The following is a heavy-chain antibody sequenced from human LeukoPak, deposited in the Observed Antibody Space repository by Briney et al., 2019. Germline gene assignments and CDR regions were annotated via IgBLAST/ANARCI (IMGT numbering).Heavy chain of an antibody. Sequence: GGSLRLSCAASGFTFSTYAMSWVRQAPGKGLEWVSAIGGSGVGTYYADSVKGRFTISRDNHKTTLDLQMNSLRAEDTAVYYCAKGFSGHDSDFDYWGQGTPVTVSS. J-gene: IGHJ4*02. D-gene: IGHD5-12*01. CDR3: AKGFSGHDSDFDY. V-gene: IGHV3-23*01. CDR1: GFTFSTYA. CDR2: IGGSGVGT.